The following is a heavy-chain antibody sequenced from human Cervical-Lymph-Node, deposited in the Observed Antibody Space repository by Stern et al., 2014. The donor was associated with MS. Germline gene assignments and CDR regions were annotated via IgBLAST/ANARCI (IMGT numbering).Heavy chain of an antibody. D-gene: IGHD1-26*01. J-gene: IGHJ6*02. CDR2: IKSKTDGGTT. Sequence: EVQLVESGGGLVKPGGSLRLSCAASGFTFRNAWMTWIRQAPGKGLEWVGRIKSKTDGGTTDYAAPVKGRFTISRDDSKNTLYRQMNSLKTEDTAVYYCTTLDRSYPYYYYGMDVWGQGTTVTVSS. CDR1: GFTFRNAW. CDR3: TTLDRSYPYYYYGMDV. V-gene: IGHV3-15*01.